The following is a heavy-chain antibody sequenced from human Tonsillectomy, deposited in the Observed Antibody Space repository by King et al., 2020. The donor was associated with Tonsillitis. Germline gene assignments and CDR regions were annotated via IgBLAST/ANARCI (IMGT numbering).Heavy chain of an antibody. CDR2: ISGSGGST. Sequence: VQLVESGGGLVQPGGSLRLSCAASGFTFSSYAMSWVRQAPGKGLEWVSAISGSGGSTYYADSVKGRFTISRDNSKNTLYLQMNSLRAEDTAVYYCAKGYDFWSGSIRYYYYYYGKDVWGQGTTVTVSS. D-gene: IGHD3-3*01. CDR1: GFTFSSYA. CDR3: AKGYDFWSGSIRYYYYYYGKDV. J-gene: IGHJ6*02. V-gene: IGHV3-23*04.